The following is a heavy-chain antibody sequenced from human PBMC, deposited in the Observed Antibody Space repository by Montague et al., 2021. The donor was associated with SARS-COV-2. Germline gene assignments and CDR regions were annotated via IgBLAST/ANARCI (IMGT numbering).Heavy chain of an antibody. CDR1: GDSMTSGSHF. CDR3: ARDRPESWRISPGLAGLFATVVHSASGMDV. Sequence: TLSLTCTVSGDSMTSGSHFWTWIRQPAGKGLEWIGHIQSSGTSNYSPSLRDRTTLSIDTSRNQFSLELRSVTAADTAIYYFARDRPESWRISPGLAGLFATVVHSASGMDVWGRGTTVIVS. V-gene: IGHV4-61*09. D-gene: IGHD3-16*01. CDR2: IQSSGTS. J-gene: IGHJ6*02.